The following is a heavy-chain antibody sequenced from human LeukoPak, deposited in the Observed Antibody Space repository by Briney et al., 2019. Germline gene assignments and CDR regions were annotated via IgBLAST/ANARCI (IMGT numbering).Heavy chain of an antibody. CDR3: AREAVEPNWFDP. Sequence: GESRRISGKGSGYSFTSYWISWVRQMPGKGLEWMGRIDPSDTYTNYSPSLQGHVTISADKSISTAHLQWSSLKASDTAMYYCAREAVEPNWFDPWGQGTLVTVS. J-gene: IGHJ5*02. CDR2: IDPSDTYT. V-gene: IGHV5-10-1*01. CDR1: GYSFTSYW.